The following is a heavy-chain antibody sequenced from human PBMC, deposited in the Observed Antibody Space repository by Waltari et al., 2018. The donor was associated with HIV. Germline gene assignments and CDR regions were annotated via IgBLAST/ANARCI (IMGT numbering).Heavy chain of an antibody. J-gene: IGHJ6*04. CDR1: GGSFSGYY. V-gene: IGHV4-34*01. D-gene: IGHD5-12*01. CDR2: INHSGST. CDR3: AREEMATTIRGYYGMDV. Sequence: QVQLQQWGAGLLKPSETLSLTCAVYGGSFSGYYWSWIRQPPGKGLEWIGEINHSGSTNYNPSLKSRVTISVDTSKNQCSLKLSSVTAADTAVYYCAREEMATTIRGYYGMDVWGKGTTVTVSS.